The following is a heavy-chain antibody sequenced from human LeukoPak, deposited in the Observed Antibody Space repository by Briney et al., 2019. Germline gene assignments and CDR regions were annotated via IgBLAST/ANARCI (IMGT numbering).Heavy chain of an antibody. V-gene: IGHV3-21*01. CDR3: AREGWFGELSGFDY. CDR2: ISGSSYYI. J-gene: IGHJ4*02. Sequence: GGSLRLSCVASGFTFSTYTINWVRQTPGKGLEWISSISGSSYYIYYADSVRGRFTISRDNSKNTLYLQMNSLRAEDTAVYYCAREGWFGELSGFDYWGQGTLVTVSS. CDR1: GFTFSTYT. D-gene: IGHD3-10*01.